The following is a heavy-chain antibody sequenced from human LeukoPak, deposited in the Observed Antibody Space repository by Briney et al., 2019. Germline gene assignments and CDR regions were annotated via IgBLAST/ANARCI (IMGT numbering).Heavy chain of an antibody. D-gene: IGHD3-16*01. J-gene: IGHJ4*02. CDR1: GFIFSNYA. Sequence: GGPLRLSCAASGFIFSNYAMSWVRRAPARGLEWVSSLRGDGETFYADSVKGRFTLSRDESRNTVYLQLNNLRVEDTAVYYCAEASWVSNADAVLWGQGTLVTVSS. CDR3: AEASWVSNADAVL. CDR2: LRGDGET. V-gene: IGHV3-23*01.